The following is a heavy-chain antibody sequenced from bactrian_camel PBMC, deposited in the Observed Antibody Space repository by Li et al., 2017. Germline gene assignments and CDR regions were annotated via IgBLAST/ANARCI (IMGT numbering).Heavy chain of an antibody. D-gene: IGHD3*01. J-gene: IGHJ4*01. Sequence: HVQLVESGGGLVQPGESLRLSCVASGITFSRHDMSWVRQVSGKEREGVASIDSDGETTYADSVKGRFTISRDNAKNSVYLQMNSLKLEDTAVYYCGLGSSRQATMTARGKGTQVTVS. CDR1: GITFSRHD. CDR2: IDSDGET. V-gene: IGHV3S9*01.